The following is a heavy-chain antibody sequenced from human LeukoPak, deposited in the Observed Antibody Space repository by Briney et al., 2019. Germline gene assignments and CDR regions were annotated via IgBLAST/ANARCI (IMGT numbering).Heavy chain of an antibody. D-gene: IGHD3-10*02. V-gene: IGHV4-39*07. J-gene: IGHJ6*03. CDR1: GGSISGSNYY. CDR3: ARRMGRMFGERYYYYHYMDV. CDR2: IYYSGST. Sequence: PSETLSLTCTVSGGSISGSNYYWGWIRQPPGKGLEWIGSIYYSGSTYYSPSLKSRVTISVDTSKNQFSLKLSSVTAADTAVYYCARRMGRMFGERYYYYHYMDVWGKGTTVTISS.